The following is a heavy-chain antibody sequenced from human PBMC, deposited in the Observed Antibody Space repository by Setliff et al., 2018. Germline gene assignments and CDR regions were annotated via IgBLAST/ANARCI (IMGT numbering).Heavy chain of an antibody. D-gene: IGHD6-19*01. CDR3: VREYSSGWYYFDY. Sequence: SETLSLTCAVYSGSFSGYYWSWIRQPPGKGLEWIGEINHSGNTNYNPSLKSRVTISVDTSKNQISLKLSSVTAADTAVYYCVREYSSGWYYFDYWGQGTLVTVSS. CDR1: SGSFSGYY. J-gene: IGHJ4*02. CDR2: INHSGNT. V-gene: IGHV4-34*01.